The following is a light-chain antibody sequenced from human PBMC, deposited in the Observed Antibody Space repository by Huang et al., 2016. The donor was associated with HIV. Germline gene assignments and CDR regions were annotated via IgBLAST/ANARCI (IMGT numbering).Light chain of an antibody. CDR3: QHYDSLPPWT. CDR2: YAS. J-gene: IGKJ1*01. CDR1: QNIGNY. V-gene: IGKV1-33*01. Sequence: DIQMTQSPSSLSASVGDRVSITCQASQNIGNYLNWYQQKPGQTPKLLIFYASNLETGVSSRFSASGSGTDFTFTITTLQPEDIATYYCQHYDSLPPWTFGQGTRVEI.